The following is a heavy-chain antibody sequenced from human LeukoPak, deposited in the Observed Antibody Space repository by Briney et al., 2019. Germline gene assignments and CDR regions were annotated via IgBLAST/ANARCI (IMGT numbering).Heavy chain of an antibody. CDR3: ARGNYYDSSGYFDSGLNN. V-gene: IGHV2-70*11. J-gene: IGHJ4*02. CDR1: GFSLSTSGMC. D-gene: IGHD3-22*01. Sequence: SGPTLVNPTQTLTLTCTFSGFSLSTSGMCVSWIRQPPGKALEWLARIDWDDDKYYSTSLKTRLTFSKDTSKNQVVLTMTNMDPVDTATYYCARGNYYDSSGYFDSGLNNWGQGTLVTVSS. CDR2: IDWDDDK.